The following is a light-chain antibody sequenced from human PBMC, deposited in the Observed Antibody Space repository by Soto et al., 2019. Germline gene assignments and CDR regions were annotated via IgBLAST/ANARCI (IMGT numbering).Light chain of an antibody. CDR3: HQYDSWT. Sequence: EIGLTQSPATLSLSPGESATLSCRASQSVSSDYLAWYQQKPDQAPRLLIYGASSRATGIPDRFSGSGSGTDFTLTISRLEPEDFAVYYCHQYDSWTFGRGTKVDIK. V-gene: IGKV3-20*01. J-gene: IGKJ1*01. CDR2: GAS. CDR1: QSVSSDY.